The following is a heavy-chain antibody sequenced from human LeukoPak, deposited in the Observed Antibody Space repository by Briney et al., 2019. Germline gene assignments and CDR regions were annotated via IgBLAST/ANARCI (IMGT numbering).Heavy chain of an antibody. Sequence: ASVKVSCKASGYTFTSYYMHWVRQAPGQGLEWMGIINPSGGSTSYAQKLQGRVTMTTDTSTSTAYMELRSLRSDDTAVYYCARTGEGGFDYWGQGTLVTVSS. CDR2: INPSGGST. V-gene: IGHV1-46*01. CDR3: ARTGEGGFDY. CDR1: GYTFTSYY. J-gene: IGHJ4*02. D-gene: IGHD7-27*01.